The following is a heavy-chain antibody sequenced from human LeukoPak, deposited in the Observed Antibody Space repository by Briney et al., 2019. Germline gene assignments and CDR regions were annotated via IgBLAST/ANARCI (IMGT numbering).Heavy chain of an antibody. CDR1: GFIFDDDG. J-gene: IGHJ3*02. CDR2: INRNGGRT. Sequence: GGSLRLSCAASGFIFDDDGMSWVRQVPGKGLEWVSEINRNGGRTAYADSVKGRFTISRDNAKNYLYLQMDSLRAEDTALYYCARVYSYKFDSSGRNAFDIWGRGTMVTVSS. CDR3: ARVYSYKFDSSGRNAFDI. D-gene: IGHD3-22*01. V-gene: IGHV3-20*04.